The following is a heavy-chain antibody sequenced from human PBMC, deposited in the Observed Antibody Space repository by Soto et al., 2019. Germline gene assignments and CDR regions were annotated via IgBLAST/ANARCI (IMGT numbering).Heavy chain of an antibody. CDR3: ARGSSGYISSWYYFDY. V-gene: IGHV3-23*01. CDR2: ISGIGGST. J-gene: IGHJ4*02. CDR1: GFTFTYYA. Sequence: GGSLRLSCAASGFTFTYYALSWVRQAPGKGLEWVATISGIGGSTYLADSVKGRLSISRDNSKNTVSLLMNSLRAEDTAVYFCARGSSGYISSWYYFDYWGRGTLVTVSS. D-gene: IGHD6-13*01.